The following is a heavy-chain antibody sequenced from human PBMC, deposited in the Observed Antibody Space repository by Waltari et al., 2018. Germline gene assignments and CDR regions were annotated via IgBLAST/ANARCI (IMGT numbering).Heavy chain of an antibody. D-gene: IGHD6-19*01. V-gene: IGHV3-7*01. Sequence: EVQLVESGGGLVQPGGSLRLSCAASGFTFSSYWMSWVRQAPGKGLEWVANITQDGSEKYSVDSVKCRFTISRDNAKNSLSLQVNSLRAEDTAVYFCARLYNTGWYGIDYWGQGTLVTVSS. J-gene: IGHJ4*02. CDR1: GFTFSSYW. CDR3: ARLYNTGWYGIDY. CDR2: ITQDGSEK.